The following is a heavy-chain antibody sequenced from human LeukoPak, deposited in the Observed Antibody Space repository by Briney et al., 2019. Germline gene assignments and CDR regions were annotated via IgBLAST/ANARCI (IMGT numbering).Heavy chain of an antibody. V-gene: IGHV5-51*01. CDR2: IYPGDSDT. J-gene: IGHJ6*02. CDR3: ARWYCGGDCYTLYYYYGMDV. Sequence: GESLKISCKGSGYSFTSYWIGWVRQMPGKGLEWMGIIYPGDSDTRYSPSFQGQVTISADKSISTAYLQWSSLKASDTAMYYCARWYCGGDCYTLYYYYGMDVWGQGTTATVSS. D-gene: IGHD2-21*02. CDR1: GYSFTSYW.